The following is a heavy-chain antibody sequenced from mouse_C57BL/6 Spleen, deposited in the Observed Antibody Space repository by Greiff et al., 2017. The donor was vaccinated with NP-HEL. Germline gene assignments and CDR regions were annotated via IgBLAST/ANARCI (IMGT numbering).Heavy chain of an antibody. D-gene: IGHD1-1*02. CDR1: GYTFTSYT. CDR2: INPSSGYT. J-gene: IGHJ2*01. CDR3: ARYYDGFYFDY. V-gene: IGHV1-4*01. Sequence: QVQLQQSGAELARPGASVKMSCKASGYTFTSYTMHWVKQRPGQGLEWIGYINPSSGYTKYKQKFKDKATLTADKSSSTAYMQLSSLTSEDSAVYYCARYYDGFYFDYWGQGTTLTVSS.